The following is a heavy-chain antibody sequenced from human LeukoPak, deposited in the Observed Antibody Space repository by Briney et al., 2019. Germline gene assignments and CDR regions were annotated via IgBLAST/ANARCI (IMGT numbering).Heavy chain of an antibody. V-gene: IGHV1-18*01. CDR2: ISAYDGGT. CDR1: GGTFSSYA. Sequence: RASVKVSCKASGGTFSSYAISWVRQAPGQGLEWMGWISAYDGGTKYAQDLQGRVTMTTDTSTRTAYMELMRLTSDDTAVYYCARDPLTSTWSPYHFTLDVWGQGTTVSVSS. CDR3: ARDPLTSTWSPYHFTLDV. D-gene: IGHD6-13*01. J-gene: IGHJ6*02.